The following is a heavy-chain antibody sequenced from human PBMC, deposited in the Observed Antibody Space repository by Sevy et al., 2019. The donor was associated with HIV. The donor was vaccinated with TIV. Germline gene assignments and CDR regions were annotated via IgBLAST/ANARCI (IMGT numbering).Heavy chain of an antibody. Sequence: SETLSLTCTVSGGSITSLYWNWIRQPPGKGLEWIANIYYNGHINYKPSLKSPVTLSLDTSKNQFSLRRSSVTAADTAMYYCAGENAWGRGYSWGQGTLVTVSS. V-gene: IGHV4-59*08. D-gene: IGHD1-26*01. J-gene: IGHJ4*02. CDR2: IYYNGHI. CDR1: GGSITSLY. CDR3: AGENAWGRGYS.